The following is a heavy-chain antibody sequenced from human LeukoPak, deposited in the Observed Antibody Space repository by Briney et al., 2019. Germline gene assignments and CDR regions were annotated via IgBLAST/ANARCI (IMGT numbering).Heavy chain of an antibody. V-gene: IGHV1-18*01. CDR3: ARGTTLSLGYCSSTSCCDFDY. J-gene: IGHJ4*02. CDR2: ISAYNGNT. D-gene: IGHD2-2*01. Sequence: GASVKVSFKASGYTFTSYGISWVRQAPGQGLEGMGWISAYNGNTNYAQKLQGRVTMTTDTSTSTAYMELRSLRSDDTAVYYCARGTTLSLGYCSSTSCCDFDYWGQGTLVTVSS. CDR1: GYTFTSYG.